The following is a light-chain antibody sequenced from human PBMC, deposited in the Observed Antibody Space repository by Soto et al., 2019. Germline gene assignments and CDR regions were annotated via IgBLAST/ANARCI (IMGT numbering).Light chain of an antibody. CDR3: QQYNNWPPYT. CDR1: QSVSSN. CDR2: GAS. J-gene: IGKJ2*01. Sequence: EIVMTQSPATLSVSPGERATLSCRASQSVSSNLAWYQQKPGQAPRLLIYGASTRGNGIPARFSGSGSGTEFTLTISSLRSEDFAVYYCQQYNNWPPYTFGQGTKLEIK. V-gene: IGKV3-15*01.